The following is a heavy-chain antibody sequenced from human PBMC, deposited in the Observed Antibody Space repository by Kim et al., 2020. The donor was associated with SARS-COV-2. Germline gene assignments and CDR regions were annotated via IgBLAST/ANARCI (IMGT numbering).Heavy chain of an antibody. Sequence: SETLSLTCAVYGGSFSGYYWSWIRQPPGKGLEWIGEINHSGSTNYNPSLKSRVTISVDTSKNQFSLKLSSVTAADTAVYYCARGYIMVRVGRPYYYYYGMDVWGQGTPVTVSS. CDR2: INHSGST. J-gene: IGHJ6*02. CDR3: ARGYIMVRVGRPYYYYYGMDV. V-gene: IGHV4-34*01. CDR1: GGSFSGYY. D-gene: IGHD3-10*01.